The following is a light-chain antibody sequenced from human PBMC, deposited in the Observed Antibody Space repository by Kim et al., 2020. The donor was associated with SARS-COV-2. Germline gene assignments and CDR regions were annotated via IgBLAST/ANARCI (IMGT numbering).Light chain of an antibody. Sequence: GQAITIPCTGTSSDVGGYNLVSWYQQHPGKAPKLMIYEGSKRPSGVSNRFSGSKSGNTASLTISGLQAEDEADYYCCSYAGSSTGVFGGGTQLTVL. J-gene: IGLJ3*02. CDR3: CSYAGSSTGV. CDR2: EGS. V-gene: IGLV2-23*01. CDR1: SSDVGGYNL.